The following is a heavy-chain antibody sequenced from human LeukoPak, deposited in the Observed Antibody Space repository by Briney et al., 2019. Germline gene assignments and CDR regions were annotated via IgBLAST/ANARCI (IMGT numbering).Heavy chain of an antibody. J-gene: IGHJ3*02. CDR2: INHSGST. V-gene: IGHV4-34*01. CDR1: GGSSSGYY. D-gene: IGHD2/OR15-2a*01. CDR3: ARGEISTTGGHDAFDI. Sequence: SETLSLTCAVYGGSSSGYYWSWIRQPPGKGLEWIGEINHSGSTNYNPSLKSRVTISVDTSKNQFSLKLSSVTAADTAVYYCARGEISTTGGHDAFDIWGQGTMVTVSS.